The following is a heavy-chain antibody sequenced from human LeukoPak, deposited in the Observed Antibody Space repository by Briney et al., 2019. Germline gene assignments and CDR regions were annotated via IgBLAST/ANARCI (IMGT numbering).Heavy chain of an antibody. V-gene: IGHV3-7*05. J-gene: IGHJ5*02. CDR2: IKQDGSEQ. CDR3: ARRPTVTTPLTA. CDR1: GFTFSSYW. Sequence: PGGSLRLSCAASGFTFSSYWMICVRQATGKGLEGVANIKQDGSEQSYVDSVKGRFTISRDNAKNSLYLQMNSLRAEDTAVYYCARRPTVTTPLTAWGQGTLATVSS. D-gene: IGHD4-17*01.